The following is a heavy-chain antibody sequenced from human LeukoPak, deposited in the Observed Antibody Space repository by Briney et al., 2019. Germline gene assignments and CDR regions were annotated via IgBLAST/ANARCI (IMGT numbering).Heavy chain of an antibody. Sequence: GGSLRLSCTASGFTFSSYAMSWVRQAPGKGLEWVSLISSTGSTTYYADSVKGRFTISRDNSKNTLYLQMKSVRAEDTAVYYCSSARPLQSFGCWGQGTLVTVSS. D-gene: IGHD4-11*01. V-gene: IGHV3-23*01. CDR1: GFTFSSYA. CDR2: ISSTGSTT. CDR3: SSARPLQSFGC. J-gene: IGHJ4*02.